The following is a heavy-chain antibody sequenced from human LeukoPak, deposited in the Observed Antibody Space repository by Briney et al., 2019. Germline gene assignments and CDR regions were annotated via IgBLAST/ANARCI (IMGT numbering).Heavy chain of an antibody. J-gene: IGHJ4*02. CDR1: GGSISSSSYY. Sequence: SETLSLTCTVSGGSISSSSYYWGWIRQPPEKGLEWIGSIYYSGSTYYNPSLKSRVTISVDTSKNQFSLKLSSVTAADTAVYYCASQGPFITVTRGLSFDYWGQGTLVTVSS. CDR3: ASQGPFITVTRGLSFDY. V-gene: IGHV4-39*01. CDR2: IYYSGST. D-gene: IGHD4-11*01.